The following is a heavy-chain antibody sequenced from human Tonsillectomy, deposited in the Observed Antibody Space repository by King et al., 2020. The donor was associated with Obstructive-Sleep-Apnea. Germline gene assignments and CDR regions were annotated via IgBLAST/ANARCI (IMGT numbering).Heavy chain of an antibody. CDR1: GFTFSTYW. CDR2: INKDGREK. V-gene: IGHV3-7*03. J-gene: IGHJ6*02. D-gene: IGHD2-2*01. CDR3: ARVVVVTTASRYFYYGMDV. Sequence: EVQLVESGGGLVQPGGSLRLSCAASGFTFSTYWVTWVRQAPGKGLEGVANINKDGREKYYVDSVKGRFTISRDNAKNSLYLEMNSLRAEDTAFYYCARVVVVTTASRYFYYGMDVWGQGTTVTVSS.